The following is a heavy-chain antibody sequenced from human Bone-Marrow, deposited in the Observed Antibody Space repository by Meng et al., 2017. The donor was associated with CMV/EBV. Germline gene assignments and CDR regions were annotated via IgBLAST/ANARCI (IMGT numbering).Heavy chain of an antibody. CDR1: TFNSYY. J-gene: IGHJ4*02. V-gene: IGHV1-69-2*01. CDR2: VDPEDGDT. CDR3: ATGRTSGPVGLVVAWALDS. D-gene: IGHD2-8*02. Sequence: TFNSYYVHWVQQAPGKGLEWMGLVDPEDGDTLYAEKFLGRLTISADTSTDTAYMELSSLRSDDTALYYCATGRTSGPVGLVVAWALDSWGQGTLVTVSS.